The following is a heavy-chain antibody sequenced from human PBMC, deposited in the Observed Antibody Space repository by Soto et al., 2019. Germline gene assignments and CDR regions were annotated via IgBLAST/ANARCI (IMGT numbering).Heavy chain of an antibody. V-gene: IGHV3-23*01. Sequence: VQVLESGGDLVQPGGSLRLSCAASGFTFSSYAMGWVRQAPGMGLEWVSAISGGGVNTYYADSVKGRFTISRDNSKNTLYLQMNSLRAEDTAVYYCAKDRASHCSSTSCYSSFDYWGLGTLVTVSS. J-gene: IGHJ4*02. D-gene: IGHD2-2*01. CDR3: AKDRASHCSSTSCYSSFDY. CDR1: GFTFSSYA. CDR2: ISGGGVNT.